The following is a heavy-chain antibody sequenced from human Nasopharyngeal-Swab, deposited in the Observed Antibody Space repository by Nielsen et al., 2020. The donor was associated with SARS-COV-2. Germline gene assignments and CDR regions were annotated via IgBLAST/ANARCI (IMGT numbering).Heavy chain of an antibody. J-gene: IGHJ5*02. CDR3: AKEGATGWFDP. V-gene: IGHV1-46*01. Sequence: ASVQVSCKASGYTFTRYYIHWVRQAPGQGLEWMGIINPGGGSARYSQNFQGRVTMTRDTSTSTVYMELSSLRSEDTAVYYCAKEGATGWFDPWGQGTLVTVSS. CDR1: GYTFTRYY. CDR2: INPGGGSA.